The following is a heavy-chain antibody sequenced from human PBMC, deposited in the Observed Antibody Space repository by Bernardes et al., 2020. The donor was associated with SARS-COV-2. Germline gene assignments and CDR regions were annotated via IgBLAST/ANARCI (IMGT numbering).Heavy chain of an antibody. V-gene: IGHV3-7*01. CDR1: GFTFSSYW. Sequence: GGSLRLSCAASGFTFSSYWMSWVRQAPGKGLEWVANIKQDGSEKYYVDSVKGRFTISRDNAKNSLYLQMNSLRAEDTAVYYCARDSREYSGYDLDYWGQGTLVTVSS. J-gene: IGHJ4*02. CDR3: ARDSREYSGYDLDY. D-gene: IGHD5-12*01. CDR2: IKQDGSEK.